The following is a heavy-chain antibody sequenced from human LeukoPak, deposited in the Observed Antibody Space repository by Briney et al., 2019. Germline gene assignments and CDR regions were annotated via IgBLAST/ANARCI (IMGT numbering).Heavy chain of an antibody. D-gene: IGHD3-22*01. V-gene: IGHV4-59*08. J-gene: IGHJ4*02. CDR3: ARQRLRGYYDSSGNYFDL. CDR1: GGSISSYY. Sequence: SETLSLTCTVSGGSISSYYWNWIRQPPGKGLEWIANIHYSGSTNFDPSLKSRATISVDTSNNQFSLRLNSETAADTAVYYCARQRLRGYYDSSGNYFDLWGQGTLVTVSS. CDR2: IHYSGST.